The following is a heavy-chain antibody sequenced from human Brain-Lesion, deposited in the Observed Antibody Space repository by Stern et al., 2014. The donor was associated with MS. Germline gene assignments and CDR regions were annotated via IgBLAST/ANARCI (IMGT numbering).Heavy chain of an antibody. Sequence: QVQLQESGPGLVKPSQTLSLSCTVSGGSISSGGYYWSWIRQPAGKGLEWIGRIFNSGSTSYNPFLKSPVTIPIDTSKNQFSLRLNSMTAADTAVYYCARGRVVPGFQYYATDVWGQGTTVIVSS. D-gene: IGHD2-2*01. V-gene: IGHV4-61*02. J-gene: IGHJ6*02. CDR2: IFNSGST. CDR1: GGSISSGGYY. CDR3: ARGRVVPGFQYYATDV.